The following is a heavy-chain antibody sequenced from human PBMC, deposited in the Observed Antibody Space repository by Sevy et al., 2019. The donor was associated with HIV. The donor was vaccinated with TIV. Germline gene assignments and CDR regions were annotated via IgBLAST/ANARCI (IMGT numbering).Heavy chain of an antibody. V-gene: IGHV5-51*01. CDR1: GYSFTSYW. CDR3: ARLRYDCWSGYYSNYYYYYGMDV. J-gene: IGHJ6*02. CDR2: IYPGDSDT. Sequence: GESLKISCKGSGYSFTSYWIGWVRQMPGKGLEWMGIIYPGDSDTRYSPSFQGQVTISAEKSISPAYRQWSSLKASDTAMYYCARLRYDCWSGYYSNYYYYYGMDVWGQGTTVTVSS. D-gene: IGHD3-3*01.